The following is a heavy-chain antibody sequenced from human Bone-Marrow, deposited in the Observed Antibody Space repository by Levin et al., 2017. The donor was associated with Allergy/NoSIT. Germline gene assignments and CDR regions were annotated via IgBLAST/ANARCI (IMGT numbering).Heavy chain of an antibody. J-gene: IGHJ4*02. CDR2: TYYSGST. D-gene: IGHD3-3*01. CDR3: ARGFSMQFAY. CDR1: GDSISGSGVY. Sequence: SETLSLTCVVSGDSISGSGVYWGWIRQPPGTGLEWIGSTYYSGSTYYSSSLKSRVTISVDTSKNHFSLRLNSVTAADTAVYFCARGFSMQFAYWGQGALVTVSS. V-gene: IGHV4-39*02.